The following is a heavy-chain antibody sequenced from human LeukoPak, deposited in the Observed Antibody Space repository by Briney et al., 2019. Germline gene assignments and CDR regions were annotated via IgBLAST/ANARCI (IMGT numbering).Heavy chain of an antibody. V-gene: IGHV3-74*01. CDR1: GFTFSSYC. Sequence: GGSLRLSCAASGFTFSSYCMHWVRQAPGKGLVWVSRIYSDGRSTYYTDSVKGRFTISRDNSRNTLSLQMNNLRAEDTAVYYCAKGGVDYWGQGTLVTVSS. CDR3: AKGGVDY. D-gene: IGHD4-17*01. J-gene: IGHJ4*02. CDR2: IYSDGRST.